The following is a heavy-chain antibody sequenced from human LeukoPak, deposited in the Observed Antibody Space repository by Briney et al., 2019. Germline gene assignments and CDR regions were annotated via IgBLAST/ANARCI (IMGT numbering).Heavy chain of an antibody. J-gene: IGHJ6*03. V-gene: IGHV4-59*01. Sequence: SETLSLTCTVSGGSISNYHWGWIRQPPGKGLEWIGYIFYSGSTHDNPSLKSRVTISVDTSKNQFSLRLSSVTAADTAVYYCARDGTAAGRAYYYYYYMDVWGKGTTVTVSS. CDR3: ARDGTAAGRAYYYYYYMDV. CDR2: IFYSGST. CDR1: GGSISNYH. D-gene: IGHD6-13*01.